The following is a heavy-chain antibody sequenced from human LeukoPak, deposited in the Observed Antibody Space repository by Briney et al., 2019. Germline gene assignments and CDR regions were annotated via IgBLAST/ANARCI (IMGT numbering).Heavy chain of an antibody. V-gene: IGHV3-23*01. Sequence: GGSLRLSCAASGFTFSSYAMSWVRQAPGKGLEWASAISGSGGSTYYADSVKGRFTISRDNSKNTLYLQMNSLRAEDTAVYYCASPTLRYCSGGSCQDYWGQGTLVTVSS. J-gene: IGHJ4*02. CDR1: GFTFSSYA. CDR3: ASPTLRYCSGGSCQDY. D-gene: IGHD2-15*01. CDR2: ISGSGGST.